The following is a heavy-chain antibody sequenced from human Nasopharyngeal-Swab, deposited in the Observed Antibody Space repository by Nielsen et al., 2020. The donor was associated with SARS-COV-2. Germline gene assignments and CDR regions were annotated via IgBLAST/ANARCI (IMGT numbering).Heavy chain of an antibody. D-gene: IGHD3-3*01. Sequence: GESLKISCAASGFTFSSYAMSWVRQAPGKGLEWVAAISGSGGSTYYADSVKGRFTISRGNSKNTLYLQMNSLRAEDTAVYYCARETKYYDFWSGYYNSLSTYYYYMDVWGKGTTVTVSS. CDR3: ARETKYYDFWSGYYNSLSTYYYYMDV. CDR2: ISGSGGST. CDR1: GFTFSSYA. V-gene: IGHV3-23*01. J-gene: IGHJ6*03.